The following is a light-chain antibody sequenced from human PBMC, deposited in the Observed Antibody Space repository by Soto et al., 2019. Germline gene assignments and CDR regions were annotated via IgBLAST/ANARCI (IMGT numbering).Light chain of an antibody. V-gene: IGLV2-14*01. J-gene: IGLJ2*01. CDR2: EVT. Sequence: QSVLTQPASVSGAPGQSITISCTGTSRDVGTYNYVSWYQQHPAKAPKLMIYEVTNRPSGVSNRFSGSKSGNTASLTISGLQAEDEADYYCSSYTTSSTVVFGGGTKLTVL. CDR1: SRDVGTYNY. CDR3: SSYTTSSTVV.